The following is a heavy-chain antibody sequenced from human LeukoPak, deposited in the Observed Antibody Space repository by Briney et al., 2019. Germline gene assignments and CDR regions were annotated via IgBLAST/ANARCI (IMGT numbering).Heavy chain of an antibody. CDR3: ARERRLEVAARKTVAFEV. CDR2: IYYGGDT. D-gene: IGHD1-1*01. Sequence: SETLSLTCTVSGGSISGYYWTWIRQPPGKGLEWIGHIYYGGDTNYNPSLKSRVTVSADTSKNQFSLKVSSVTAADTAVYYCARERRLEVAARKTVAFEVWGQGTMVTVSS. J-gene: IGHJ3*01. CDR1: GGSISGYY. V-gene: IGHV4-59*01.